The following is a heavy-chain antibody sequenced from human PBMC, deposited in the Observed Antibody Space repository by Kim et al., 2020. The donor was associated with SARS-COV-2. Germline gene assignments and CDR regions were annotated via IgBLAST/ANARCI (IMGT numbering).Heavy chain of an antibody. CDR2: ISGSGGST. J-gene: IGHJ6*02. CDR3: AKDPRGDGYKYYYYAMEV. V-gene: IGHV3-23*01. Sequence: GGSLRLSCAASGFTFSSYAMSWVRQAPGKGLEGVSAISGSGGSTYYADSVEGRFTIPRDNTKNTLYLQMNSRRAEDTEVYYCAKDPRGDGYKYYYYAMEVWGQGTPVTVSS. D-gene: IGHD5-12*01. CDR1: GFTFSSYA.